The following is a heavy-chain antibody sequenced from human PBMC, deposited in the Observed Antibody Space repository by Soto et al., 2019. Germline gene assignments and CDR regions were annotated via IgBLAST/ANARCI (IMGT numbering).Heavy chain of an antibody. V-gene: IGHV4-39*01. Sequence: SETLSLTCTVSGGSISSSSYYWGWIRQPPGKGLEWIGTIYYSGSTYYNPSLKSRVTISVDTSKDQFSLKLSSVTATDTAVYYCARHGNTVTTGYYYAMDVWGQGTTVTVSS. CDR1: GGSISSSSYY. D-gene: IGHD4-17*01. CDR3: ARHGNTVTTGYYYAMDV. CDR2: IYYSGST. J-gene: IGHJ6*02.